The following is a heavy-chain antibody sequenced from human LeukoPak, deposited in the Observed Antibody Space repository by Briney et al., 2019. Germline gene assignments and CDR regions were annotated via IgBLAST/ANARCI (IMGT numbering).Heavy chain of an antibody. D-gene: IGHD3-22*01. CDR3: ARDLGSNFYYALDY. J-gene: IGHJ4*02. V-gene: IGHV1-18*01. Sequence: ASVKVSCKTSGYTFTDNVISWVRQAPGQGLEWMGWITVYNGDTNYAQKVRARVSMTTDASTNTAYMELRSLRSDDTAVYYCARDLGSNFYYALDYWGQGTLVTVSS. CDR1: GYTFTDNV. CDR2: ITVYNGDT.